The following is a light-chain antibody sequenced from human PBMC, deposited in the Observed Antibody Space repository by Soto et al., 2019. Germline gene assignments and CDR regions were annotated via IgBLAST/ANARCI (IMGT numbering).Light chain of an antibody. J-gene: IGLJ2*01. Sequence: QPVLTQPPSVSGAPGQRVTISCTGSSSNIGAGYDVHWYQQLPGTAPKLLIDVNSNRPSGVPDRFSGSKSGTSASLAITGLQAEDEADYYCQSYDSSLSGHVVFGGGTKVTVL. CDR1: SSNIGAGYD. CDR2: VNS. CDR3: QSYDSSLSGHVV. V-gene: IGLV1-40*01.